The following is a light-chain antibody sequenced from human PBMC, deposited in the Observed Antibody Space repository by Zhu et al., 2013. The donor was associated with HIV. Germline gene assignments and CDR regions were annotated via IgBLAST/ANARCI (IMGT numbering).Light chain of an antibody. CDR1: QSLLHGNGYNY. J-gene: IGKJ2*02. V-gene: IGKV2-28*01. CDR2: LGS. Sequence: DIVMTQSPLYLPVSLGEPASISCTSSQSLLHGNGYNYVDWYLQRPGQSPQVLVYLGSNRASGVPGRFSGSGSGTNFTLRISRVEADDVGSYFCMQTLQTTWTFAQGT. CDR3: MQTLQTTWT.